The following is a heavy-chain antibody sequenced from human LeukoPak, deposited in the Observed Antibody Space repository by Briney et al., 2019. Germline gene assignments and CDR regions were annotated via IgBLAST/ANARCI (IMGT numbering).Heavy chain of an antibody. CDR3: ARDQYHDAFDI. CDR1: AGSISSYY. D-gene: IGHD4-11*01. J-gene: IGHJ3*02. CDR2: IYYSGST. V-gene: IGHV4-59*01. Sequence: SETLSLTCTVSAGSISSYYLSWIRQPQGKGLEWIGYIYYSGSTNYNPSLKSRVTISVDTSKNQFSLKLSSVTAADTAVYYCARDQYHDAFDIWGQGTMVTVSS.